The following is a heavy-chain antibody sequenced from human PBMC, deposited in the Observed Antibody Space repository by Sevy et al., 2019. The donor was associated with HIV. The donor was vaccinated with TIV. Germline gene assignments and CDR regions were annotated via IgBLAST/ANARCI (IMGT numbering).Heavy chain of an antibody. CDR1: GFTFSSYG. CDR2: IWYDGSNK. J-gene: IGHJ5*02. CDR3: ARARYSSSINWFDP. D-gene: IGHD6-13*01. V-gene: IGHV3-33*01. Sequence: GGSLRLSCAASGFTFSSYGMHWVRQAPGKGLEWLAVIWYDGSNKYYADSVKGRFTISRDNSKNTLYLQMNSLRAEDTAIYYCARARYSSSINWFDPWGQGTLVTVSS.